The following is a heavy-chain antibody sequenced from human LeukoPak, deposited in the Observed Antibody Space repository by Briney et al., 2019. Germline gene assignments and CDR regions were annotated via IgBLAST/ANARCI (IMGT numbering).Heavy chain of an antibody. CDR2: MNPNSGNT. J-gene: IGHJ4*02. CDR3: ARGWGIAAAGQTDY. Sequence: ASVKVSCKASGYTFTSYDINWVRQATGQGLEWMGWMNPNSGNTVYAQKFQGRVTMTRNTSISTAYMELSSLRSEDTAVYYCARGWGIAAAGQTDYWGQGTLVTVSS. D-gene: IGHD6-13*01. CDR1: GYTFTSYD. V-gene: IGHV1-8*01.